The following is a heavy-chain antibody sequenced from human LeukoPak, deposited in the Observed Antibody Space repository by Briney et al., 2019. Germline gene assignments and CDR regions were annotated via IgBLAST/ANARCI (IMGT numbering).Heavy chain of an antibody. CDR2: ISAYNGNT. D-gene: IGHD3-10*01. J-gene: IGHJ4*02. CDR3: ASLYGSGSPFDY. CDR1: GYTFTGYY. V-gene: IGHV1-18*04. Sequence: GASVKVSCKASGYTFTGYYMHWVRQAPGQGLEWMGWISAYNGNTNYAQKLQGRVTMTTDTSTSTAYMELRSLRSDDTAVYYCASLYGSGSPFDYWGQGTLVTVSS.